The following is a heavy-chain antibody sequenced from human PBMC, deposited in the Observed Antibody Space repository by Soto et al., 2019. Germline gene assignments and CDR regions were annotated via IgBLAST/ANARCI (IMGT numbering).Heavy chain of an antibody. D-gene: IGHD2-2*01. CDR3: ARGISTTRYYYYYSMDV. CDR2: INPSGGIT. CDR1: GYTLTSYY. V-gene: IGHV1-46*01. Sequence: ASVKVSCKASGYTLTSYYLHWVRQAPGQGPEWMGIINPSGGITNDAQKFQDRVTMTSDTSTSTVYMELSSLRSEDTAVYYCARGISTTRYYYYYSMDVWGQGTTVTVSS. J-gene: IGHJ6*02.